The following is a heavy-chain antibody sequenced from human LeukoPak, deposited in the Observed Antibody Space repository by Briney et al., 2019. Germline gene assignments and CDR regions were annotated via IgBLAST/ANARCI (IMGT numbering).Heavy chain of an antibody. J-gene: IGHJ6*02. CDR1: GYTFTSYY. CDR3: ARAGIFGVVTGYYYYGMDV. V-gene: IGHV1-46*01. Sequence: GASVKVSCKASGYTFTSYYMHWVRQAPGQGLEWMGIINPSGGSTSYAQKFQGRVIMTRDTSTSTVYMELSSLRSEDTAVYYCARAGIFGVVTGYYYYGMDVWGQGTTVTVSS. D-gene: IGHD3-3*01. CDR2: INPSGGST.